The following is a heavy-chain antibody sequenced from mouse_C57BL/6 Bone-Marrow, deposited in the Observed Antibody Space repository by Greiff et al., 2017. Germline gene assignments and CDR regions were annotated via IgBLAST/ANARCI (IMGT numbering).Heavy chain of an antibody. V-gene: IGHV1-64*01. J-gene: IGHJ4*01. CDR2: IHPNSGST. D-gene: IGHD1-1*01. CDR3: ARWGYGSSYGARDY. Sequence: QVQLQQPGAELVKPGASVKLSCKASGYTFTSYWMHWVKQRPGQGLEWIGMIHPNSGSTNYNEKFKSKATLTVDKSSSTAYMQLSSLTSEDSAVYYCARWGYGSSYGARDYWGQGTSVTVSS. CDR1: GYTFTSYW.